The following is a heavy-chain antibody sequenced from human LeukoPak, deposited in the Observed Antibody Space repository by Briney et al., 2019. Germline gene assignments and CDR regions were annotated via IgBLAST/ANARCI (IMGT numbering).Heavy chain of an antibody. CDR2: INHSGST. J-gene: IGHJ4*02. CDR1: DGSFNDYF. V-gene: IGHV4-34*01. CDR3: ARCPRIAAAGTNYFDY. Sequence: SEALSLTCAVYDGSFNDYFWSWVRQPPGEGLEWIGEINHSGSTNYNPSLKRRVSLSLDTSKRQFSLKLRSVTAADTAVYYCARCPRIAAAGTNYFDYWGQGTLVTVSS. D-gene: IGHD6-13*01.